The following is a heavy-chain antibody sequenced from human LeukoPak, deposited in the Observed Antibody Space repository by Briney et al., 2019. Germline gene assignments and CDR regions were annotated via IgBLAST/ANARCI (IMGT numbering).Heavy chain of an antibody. V-gene: IGHV1-8*01. Sequence: ASVKVSCKASGYTFTSYDINWVRQATGQGLEWMGWMNPNSGNTGYAQKFQGRVTMTRNTSISTAYMELSSLRSEDTAVYYCARVATMDYYYYGMDVWGQGTTVTVPS. CDR3: ARVATMDYYYYGMDV. D-gene: IGHD5-12*01. J-gene: IGHJ6*02. CDR2: MNPNSGNT. CDR1: GYTFTSYD.